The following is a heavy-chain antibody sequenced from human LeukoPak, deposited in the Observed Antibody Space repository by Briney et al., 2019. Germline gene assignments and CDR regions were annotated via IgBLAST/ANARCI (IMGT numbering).Heavy chain of an antibody. CDR3: ARESIAQLDY. J-gene: IGHJ4*02. Sequence: GGSLRLSCAASGFXFSSYAIHWVRQAPGKGLEWVAVISYDGSNKYYADSVKGRFTISRDNSKNTLYLQMNSLRAEDTAVYYCARESIAQLDYWGQGTLVTVSS. D-gene: IGHD2-15*01. CDR1: GFXFSSYA. V-gene: IGHV3-30-3*01. CDR2: ISYDGSNK.